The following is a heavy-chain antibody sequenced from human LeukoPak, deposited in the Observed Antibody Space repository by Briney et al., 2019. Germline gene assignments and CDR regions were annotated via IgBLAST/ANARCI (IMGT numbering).Heavy chain of an antibody. V-gene: IGHV3-48*03. Sequence: GGSLRLSCAASGFTFSSYEMNWVRQAPGKGLEWVSYISSSGSTIYYADSVKGRFTISRDNAKNSLYLQMNSLRAEDTAVYYCARRFNYDSSGYYYVDAFDIWGQGTMVTVSS. D-gene: IGHD3-22*01. CDR3: ARRFNYDSSGYYYVDAFDI. J-gene: IGHJ3*02. CDR2: ISSSGSTI. CDR1: GFTFSSYE.